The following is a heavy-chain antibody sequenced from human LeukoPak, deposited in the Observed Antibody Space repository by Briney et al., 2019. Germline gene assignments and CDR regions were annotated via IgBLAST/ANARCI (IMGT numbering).Heavy chain of an antibody. V-gene: IGHV3-23*01. CDR2: ISGSVGVT. Sequence: PGGSLRLSCAASGFTFNNYAMCWVRQAPGKGPEWGSGISGSVGVTYYAEAVEGRFTLFRDNYKNTVFLLMTSLGADDPAVYYCGKTTAGYSSGRYPGWPIDYWGQGPLVTVSA. CDR1: GFTFNNYA. D-gene: IGHD2-15*01. CDR3: GKTTAGYSSGRYPGWPIDY. J-gene: IGHJ4*02.